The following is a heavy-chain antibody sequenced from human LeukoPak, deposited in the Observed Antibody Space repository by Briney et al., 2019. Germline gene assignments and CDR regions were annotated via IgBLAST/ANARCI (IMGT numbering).Heavy chain of an antibody. Sequence: QPGGSLRLSCAASGFTFSSYGMHWVRQAPGKGLEWVAVIWNDGSNKYYADSVKGRFTISRDNSKNTLYLQMNSLRAEATAVYYCARDGCSSTSCNTFDYWGQGTLVTVSS. CDR1: GFTFSSYG. D-gene: IGHD2-2*02. V-gene: IGHV3-33*01. CDR2: IWNDGSNK. CDR3: ARDGCSSTSCNTFDY. J-gene: IGHJ4*02.